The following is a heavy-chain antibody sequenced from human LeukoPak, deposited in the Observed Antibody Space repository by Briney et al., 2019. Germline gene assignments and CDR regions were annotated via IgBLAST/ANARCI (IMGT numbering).Heavy chain of an antibody. CDR2: IYSGGST. D-gene: IGHD1-26*01. V-gene: IGHV3-66*01. CDR3: ARGGVGVYFDY. J-gene: IGHJ4*02. Sequence: GGSLRLSCAASEFSVGSNYMTWVRQAPGKGLEWVSLIYSGGSTYYADSVKGRFTISRDNAKNSLYLQMNSLRAEDTAVYYCARGGVGVYFDYWGQGTLVTVSS. CDR1: EFSVGSNY.